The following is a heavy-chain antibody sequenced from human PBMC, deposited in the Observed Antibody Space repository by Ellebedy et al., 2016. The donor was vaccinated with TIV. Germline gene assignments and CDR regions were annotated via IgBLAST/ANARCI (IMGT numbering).Heavy chain of an antibody. CDR2: IDPGDSYN. CDR3: ARLYGIDAFEI. CDR1: GYSFTNYY. J-gene: IGHJ3*02. Sequence: GESLKIFCKGSGYSFTNYYISWVRQMPGKGLEWMGRIDPGDSYNIYSPSFQGHVTISADKAISTAYLQWSSLRASDTAMYFCARLYGIDAFEIWGQGTMVTVSS. V-gene: IGHV5-10-1*01. D-gene: IGHD2-8*01.